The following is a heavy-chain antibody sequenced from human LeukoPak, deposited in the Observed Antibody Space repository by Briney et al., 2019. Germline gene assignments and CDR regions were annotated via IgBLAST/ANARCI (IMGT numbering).Heavy chain of an antibody. D-gene: IGHD3-10*01. CDR3: ARGSGSYYARPWGMDV. CDR2: MNPNSGNT. J-gene: IGHJ6*02. V-gene: IGHV1-8*01. Sequence: ASVKVSCKASGYTFTSYDINWVRQATGQGLEWMGWMNPNSGNTGYAQKFQGRVTMTRNTSISTAYMELSSLRSEDTAVYYCARGSGSYYARPWGMDVWGQGTTVTVSS. CDR1: GYTFTSYD.